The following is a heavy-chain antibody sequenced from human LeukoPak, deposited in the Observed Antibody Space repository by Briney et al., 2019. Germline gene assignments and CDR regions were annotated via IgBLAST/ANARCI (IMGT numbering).Heavy chain of an antibody. J-gene: IGHJ3*02. D-gene: IGHD2-21*01. CDR1: GGTFSSYA. V-gene: IGHV1-69*05. CDR3: ARWSGGEMDDAFDI. CDR2: IIPIFGTA. Sequence: SVKVSCKASGGTFSSYAISWVRQAPGQGLEGMGGIIPIFGTANYAQKFQGRVTITTDEATSTAYMELSSLRSEDTAVYYCARWSGGEMDDAFDIWGQGTMVTVSS.